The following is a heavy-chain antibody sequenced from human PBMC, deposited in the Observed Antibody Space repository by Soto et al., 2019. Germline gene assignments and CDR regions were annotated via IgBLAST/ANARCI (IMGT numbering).Heavy chain of an antibody. CDR2: IYSGGST. Sequence: EVQLVESGGGLIQPGGSLRLSCAASGFTVSSNYMSWVRQAPGKGLEWVSVIYSGGSTYYADSVKGRFTISRDNSKNTLYLQMNSLRAEDTAVYYCARGQIWGSSPDFDYWGQGTLVTVSS. J-gene: IGHJ4*02. CDR3: ARGQIWGSSPDFDY. D-gene: IGHD6-6*01. V-gene: IGHV3-53*01. CDR1: GFTVSSNY.